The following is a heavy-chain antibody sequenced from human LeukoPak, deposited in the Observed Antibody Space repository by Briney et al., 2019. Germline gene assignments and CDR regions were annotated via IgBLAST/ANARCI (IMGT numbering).Heavy chain of an antibody. V-gene: IGHV1-69*13. CDR1: GYTFTGYY. D-gene: IGHD3-22*01. CDR3: ARSLYYYDSSGYYPIGY. J-gene: IGHJ4*02. Sequence: SVKVSCKASGYTFTGYYMHWVRQAPGQGLEWTGGIIPIFGTANYAQKFQGRVTITADESTSTAYMELSSLRSEDTAVYYCARSLYYYDSSGYYPIGYWGQGTLVTVSS. CDR2: IIPIFGTA.